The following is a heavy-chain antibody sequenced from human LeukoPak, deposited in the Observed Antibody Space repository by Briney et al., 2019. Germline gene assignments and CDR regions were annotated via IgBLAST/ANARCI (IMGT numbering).Heavy chain of an antibody. CDR3: ARPPPYCGGDCYRFDY. CDR1: GFTFSNYW. D-gene: IGHD2-21*02. CDR2: INSGGSGT. Sequence: GGSLRLSCAASGFTFSNYWMHWVRQAPGKGLVWVSRINSGGSGTSYADSVKGRFTISRDNAKNTLSLQMNSLRAEDTAVYYCARPPPYCGGDCYRFDYWGKGTLVTVSP. V-gene: IGHV3-74*01. J-gene: IGHJ4*02.